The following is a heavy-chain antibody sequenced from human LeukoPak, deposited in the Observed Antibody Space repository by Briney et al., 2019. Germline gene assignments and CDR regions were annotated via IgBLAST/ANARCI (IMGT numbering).Heavy chain of an antibody. D-gene: IGHD6-13*01. Sequence: GESLKISCKGSGYSFTSYWIGWVRQMPGKGLEWIGIIYHGDSDTRYSPSFQGHVTISADKSISTAYLQWSSLKASDTAMYYCASQISSSWYGGFDYWGQGTLVTVSS. CDR3: ASQISSSWYGGFDY. CDR1: GYSFTSYW. V-gene: IGHV5-51*01. CDR2: IYHGDSDT. J-gene: IGHJ4*02.